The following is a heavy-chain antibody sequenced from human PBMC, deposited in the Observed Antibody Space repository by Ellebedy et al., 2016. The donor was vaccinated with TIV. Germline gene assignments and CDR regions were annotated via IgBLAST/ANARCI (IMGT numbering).Heavy chain of an antibody. J-gene: IGHJ4*02. CDR3: ARAVPLVVLDY. D-gene: IGHD3-9*01. Sequence: SETLSPTCTVSGGSISSYYWIWIRQPPGKELEWIGYIYYTGRTNYNPSLKSRVTMSVDTSKKEFSLNLTSVTAADTAVYYCARAVPLVVLDYWGQGILATVSS. V-gene: IGHV4-59*12. CDR1: GGSISSYY. CDR2: IYYTGRT.